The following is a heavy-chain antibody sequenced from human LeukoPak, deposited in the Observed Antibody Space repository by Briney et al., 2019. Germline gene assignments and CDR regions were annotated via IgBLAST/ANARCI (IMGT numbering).Heavy chain of an antibody. CDR3: ARDARGRWNAPPGY. J-gene: IGHJ4*02. V-gene: IGHV1-2*02. D-gene: IGHD1-1*01. CDR2: INPNSGGT. CDR1: GYTFTGYY. Sequence: ASVKVPCKASGYTFTGYYMHWVRQAPGQGLEWMGWINPNSGGTNYAQKFQGRVTMTRDTSISTAYMELSRLRSDDTAVYYCARDARGRWNAPPGYWGQGTLVTVSS.